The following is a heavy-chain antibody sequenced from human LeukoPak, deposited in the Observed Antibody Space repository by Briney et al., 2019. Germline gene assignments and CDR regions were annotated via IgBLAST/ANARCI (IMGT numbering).Heavy chain of an antibody. J-gene: IGHJ6*02. CDR1: GGTFSSYA. Sequence: ASVKVSCKASGGTFSSYAISWVRQAPGQGLEWMGRIIPILGIANYAQKFQGRVTITADKSTSTAYMELSSLRSEDTAVYYCASGAGRDGYNSHVWGQGITVTVSS. CDR3: ASGAGRDGYNSHV. CDR2: IIPILGIA. V-gene: IGHV1-69*04. D-gene: IGHD5-24*01.